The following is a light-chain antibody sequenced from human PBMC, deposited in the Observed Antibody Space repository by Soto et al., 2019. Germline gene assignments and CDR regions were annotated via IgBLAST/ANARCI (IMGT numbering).Light chain of an antibody. V-gene: IGKV1-33*01. CDR2: DAS. CDR1: QDIRKH. Sequence: DIQMTQSPSFLSASVGDRVTITCQASQDIRKHLAWYQQKPGKVPKLLISDASDFQIGDPSRFSGRGSGANYFFSISSLQPEDVGTYYCQQYDNFPQTFGQGTRVDIK. CDR3: QQYDNFPQT. J-gene: IGKJ1*01.